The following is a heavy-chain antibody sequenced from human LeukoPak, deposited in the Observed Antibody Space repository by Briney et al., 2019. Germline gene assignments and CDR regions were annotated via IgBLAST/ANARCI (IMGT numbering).Heavy chain of an antibody. D-gene: IGHD5-12*01. Sequence: GASVKVSCKTSGYTFISYGITWVRQAPGQGLEWMGWISGYNGKTSYAQKVQGRVTMTTDTSASTAYMELGSLRSDDTAVYYCARDRPYSGYGIPFDSWGQGTLVTVSS. CDR3: ARDRPYSGYGIPFDS. CDR1: GYTFISYG. J-gene: IGHJ4*02. V-gene: IGHV1-18*01. CDR2: ISGYNGKT.